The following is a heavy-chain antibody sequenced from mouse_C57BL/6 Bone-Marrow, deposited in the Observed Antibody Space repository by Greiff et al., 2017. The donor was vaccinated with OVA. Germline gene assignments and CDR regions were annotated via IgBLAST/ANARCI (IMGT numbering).Heavy chain of an antibody. CDR2: IFPGSGST. CDR1: GYTFTDYY. Sequence: QVQLKESGPELVKPGASVKISCKASGYTFTDYYINWVKQRPGQGLEWIGWIFPGSGSTYYNEKFKGKATLTVDKSSSTAYMLLSSLTSEDSAVYFCAREITTVVATGDYYAMDYWGQGTSVTVSS. CDR3: AREITTVVATGDYYAMDY. V-gene: IGHV1-75*01. J-gene: IGHJ4*01. D-gene: IGHD1-1*01.